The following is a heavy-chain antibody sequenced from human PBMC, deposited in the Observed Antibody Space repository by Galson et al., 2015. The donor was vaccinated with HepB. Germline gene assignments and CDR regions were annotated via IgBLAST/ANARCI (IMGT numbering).Heavy chain of an antibody. CDR3: ARDVGGGGAFDI. Sequence: SLRLSCAASGFIVSSYYMSWVRQAPGKGLEWVSVIYSGGDTYYADSVRGRFTISRDNSKNTLYLQMNSLRAEDTAVYYCARDVGGGGAFDIWGQGTLVTVPS. J-gene: IGHJ3*02. D-gene: IGHD2-15*01. CDR2: IYSGGDT. V-gene: IGHV3-53*01. CDR1: GFIVSSYY.